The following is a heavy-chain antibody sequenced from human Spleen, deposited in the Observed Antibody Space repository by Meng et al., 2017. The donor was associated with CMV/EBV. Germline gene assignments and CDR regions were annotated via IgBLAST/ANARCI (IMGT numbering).Heavy chain of an antibody. J-gene: IGHJ6*02. CDR2: IYSGGTST. Sequence: GGSLRLSCAASGFTFSSYAMSWVRQAPGKGLEWVSVIYSGGTSTHYADSVKGRFTISRDNSKNTLFLQMNSLRAEDTAVYYCAKEACSTTSCYYNYYYGLDVWGQGTTVTVSS. D-gene: IGHD2-2*01. V-gene: IGHV3-23*03. CDR1: GFTFSSYA. CDR3: AKEACSTTSCYYNYYYGLDV.